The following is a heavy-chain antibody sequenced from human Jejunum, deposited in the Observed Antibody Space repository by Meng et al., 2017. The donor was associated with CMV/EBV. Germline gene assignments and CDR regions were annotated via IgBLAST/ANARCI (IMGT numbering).Heavy chain of an antibody. CDR3: AKGRGPYDFWSGPDS. CDR2: IGWNSGSI. V-gene: IGHV3-9*03. Sequence: FDDYAMQWVRQAPGKGLEWVSGIGWNSGSIVYADSVKGRFSISRDNAKNSLYLQMISLRPEDMGFYYCAKGRGPYDFWSGPDSWGQGTLVTVSS. J-gene: IGHJ4*02. D-gene: IGHD3-3*01. CDR1: FDDYA.